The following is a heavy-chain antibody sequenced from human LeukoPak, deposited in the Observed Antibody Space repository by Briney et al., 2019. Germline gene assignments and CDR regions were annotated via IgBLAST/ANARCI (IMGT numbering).Heavy chain of an antibody. V-gene: IGHV3-74*01. Sequence: GGSLRLSCVASGFTFSRYWMHWVRQAPGKGLVWVSRINSDGRSTNYADSVKGRFTISRDNAKNSLYLQMNSLRAEDTAVYYCARGYDTFDPWGQGTLVTVSS. CDR3: ARGYDTFDP. CDR2: INSDGRST. CDR1: GFTFSRYW. D-gene: IGHD3-9*01. J-gene: IGHJ5*02.